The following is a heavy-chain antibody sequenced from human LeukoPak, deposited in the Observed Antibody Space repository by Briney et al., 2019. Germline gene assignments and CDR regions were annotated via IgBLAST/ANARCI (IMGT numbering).Heavy chain of an antibody. D-gene: IGHD5-18*01. CDR3: AKGLGEYSYGSLFSFDY. CDR2: IYSGGDT. J-gene: IGHJ4*02. CDR1: GFTVSNNY. V-gene: IGHV3-53*01. Sequence: PGGSLRLSCAASGFTVSNNYMSWVRQAPGKGLEWVSVIYSGGDTYYADSVKGRFTISRDNSKNTLYLQMNSLRAEDTAVYYCAKGLGEYSYGSLFSFDYWGQGTLVIVSS.